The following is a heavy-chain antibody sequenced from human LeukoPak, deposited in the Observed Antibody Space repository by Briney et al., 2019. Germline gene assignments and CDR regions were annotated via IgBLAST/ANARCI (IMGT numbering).Heavy chain of an antibody. V-gene: IGHV3-23*01. CDR1: GFTFNNYA. J-gene: IGHJ4*02. D-gene: IGHD6-13*01. Sequence: PGGSLRLSCAGSGFTFNNYAMSWVRQAPGKGLEWVSVISGSGGSTNYADSVKGRFTISRDNSKNTLYLQMNSLRAEDTAVYYCAKPEDRYSSPDYWGQGTLVTVSS. CDR2: ISGSGGST. CDR3: AKPEDRYSSPDY.